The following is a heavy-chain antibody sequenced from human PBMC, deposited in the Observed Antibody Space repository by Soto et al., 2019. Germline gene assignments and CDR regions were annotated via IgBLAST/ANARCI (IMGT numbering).Heavy chain of an antibody. CDR3: TSSWGDYRCFNS. CDR2: TRNKANSYTT. V-gene: IGHV3-72*01. D-gene: IGHD4-17*01. Sequence: GGSLRLSCAASGFTLSDHYMDWVRQAPGKGLEWVGRTRNKANSYTTGYAASVKDRFTISRDDSKNSLYLQMNSLKTEDTAVYYCTSSWGDYRCFNSWGQGTLVTVS. J-gene: IGHJ4*02. CDR1: GFTLSDHY.